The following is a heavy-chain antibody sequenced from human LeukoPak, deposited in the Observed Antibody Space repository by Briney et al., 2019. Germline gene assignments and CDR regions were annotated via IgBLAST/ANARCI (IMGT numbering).Heavy chain of an antibody. CDR1: GFTFSSYS. J-gene: IGHJ6*03. V-gene: IGHV3-48*04. D-gene: IGHD2-2*02. CDR3: AREVVPAAIPYYYYMDV. CDR2: ISSSSSTI. Sequence: GGSLRLSCAASGFTFSSYSMNWVRQAPGKGLEWVSYISSSSSTIYYADSVKGRFTISRDNAKNSLYLQMNSLRAEDTAVYYCAREVVPAAIPYYYYMDVWGKGTTVTVSS.